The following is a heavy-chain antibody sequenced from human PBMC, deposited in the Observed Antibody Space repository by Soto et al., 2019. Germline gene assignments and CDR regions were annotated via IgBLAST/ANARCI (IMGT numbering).Heavy chain of an antibody. CDR1: GFTFSSYG. J-gene: IGHJ4*02. CDR3: AKAKAQMATIPYFDY. CDR2: ISYDGSNK. V-gene: IGHV3-30*18. D-gene: IGHD5-12*01. Sequence: PGGSLRLSCAASGFTFSSYGMHWVRQAPGKGLEWVAVISYDGSNKYYADSVKGRFTISRDNSKNTLYLQMNSLRAEDTAVYYCAKAKAQMATIPYFDYWGQGTLVTVSS.